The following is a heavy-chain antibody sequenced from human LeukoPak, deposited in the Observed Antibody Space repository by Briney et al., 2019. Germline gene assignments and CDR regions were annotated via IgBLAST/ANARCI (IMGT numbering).Heavy chain of an antibody. CDR3: AKDCCGSGWSDFDY. J-gene: IGHJ4*02. Sequence: GGSLRLSCAASGFTFSSYGMHWVRQAPGKGLEWVAFIRYDGSNKYYADSVKGRFTISRDNSKNTLYLQMYSLRAEDTAVYYCAKDCCGSGWSDFDYWGQGTLVTVSS. CDR1: GFTFSSYG. V-gene: IGHV3-30*02. CDR2: IRYDGSNK. D-gene: IGHD6-19*01.